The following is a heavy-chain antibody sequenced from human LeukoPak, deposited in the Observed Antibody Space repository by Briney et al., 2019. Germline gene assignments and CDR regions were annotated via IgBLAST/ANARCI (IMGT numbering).Heavy chain of an antibody. CDR2: ISSSSNTV. Sequence: GGSLRLSCAASGFIFSDYYMTWVRQAPGKGLQWVSYISSSSNTVYYADSVKGRLTVSRDNANNSLYLQMNNLRAEDTAVYYCARRAMGATSFDYWGQGTLVTVSS. D-gene: IGHD1-26*01. CDR1: GFIFSDYY. V-gene: IGHV3-11*01. J-gene: IGHJ4*02. CDR3: ARRAMGATSFDY.